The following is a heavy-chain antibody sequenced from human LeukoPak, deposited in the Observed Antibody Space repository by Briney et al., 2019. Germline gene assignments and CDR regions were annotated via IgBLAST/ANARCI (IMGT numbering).Heavy chain of an antibody. D-gene: IGHD3-22*01. V-gene: IGHV3-7*01. CDR3: ARFWDHDSSGYADAFDI. J-gene: IGHJ3*02. CDR1: GFSLSTYW. CDR2: IRQDGSEK. Sequence: PGGSLRLSCAASGFSLSTYWVTWVRQAPGKGLEWVAAIRQDGSEKNYVGSVKGRFTIARDNVKNSLDLQMSSLRAEDTAVYYCARFWDHDSSGYADAFDIWGQGTMVTVSS.